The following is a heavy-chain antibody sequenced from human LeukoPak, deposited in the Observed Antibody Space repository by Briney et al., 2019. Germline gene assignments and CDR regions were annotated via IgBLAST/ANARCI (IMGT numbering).Heavy chain of an antibody. J-gene: IGHJ4*02. Sequence: PSETLSLTCAAYGGSFSGYYWSWIRQPPGKGLEWIGEINHSGSTNYNPSLKSRVTISVDTSKNQFSLKLSSVTAADTAVYYCARGLFGELTPYYFDYWGQGTLVTVSS. CDR1: GGSFSGYY. D-gene: IGHD3-10*02. V-gene: IGHV4-34*01. CDR2: INHSGST. CDR3: ARGLFGELTPYYFDY.